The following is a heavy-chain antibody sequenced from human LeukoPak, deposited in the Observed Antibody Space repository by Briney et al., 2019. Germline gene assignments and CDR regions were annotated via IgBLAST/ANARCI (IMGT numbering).Heavy chain of an antibody. CDR3: ARDGAEGDNSAFDM. J-gene: IGHJ3*02. D-gene: IGHD3-22*01. Sequence: GGSLRLSCAASGVTLSDHHMDWVRQAPGKGLEGFGRTRDKARGYTTEYAASVKGRFTISRDDSKTLVYLQMNSLRTEDTAVYFCARDGAEGDNSAFDMWGQGTVVTVSS. CDR1: GVTLSDHH. V-gene: IGHV3-72*01. CDR2: TRDKARGYTT.